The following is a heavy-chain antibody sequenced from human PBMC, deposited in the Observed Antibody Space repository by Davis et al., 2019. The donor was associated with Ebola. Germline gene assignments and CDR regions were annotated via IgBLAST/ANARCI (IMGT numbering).Heavy chain of an antibody. CDR3: ASFRLPYYYGMDV. Sequence: GESLKISCAASGFTFSNAWMSWVRQAPGKGLEWVGRIKSKTDGGTTDYAAPVKGRFTISRDDSKNTLYLQMNSLKTEDTAVYYCASFRLPYYYGMDVWGQGTTVTVSS. CDR1: GFTFSNAW. V-gene: IGHV3-15*01. CDR2: IKSKTDGGTT. D-gene: IGHD3-16*02. J-gene: IGHJ6*02.